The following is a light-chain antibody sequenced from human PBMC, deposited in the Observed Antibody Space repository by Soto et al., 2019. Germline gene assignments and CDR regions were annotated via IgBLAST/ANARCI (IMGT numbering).Light chain of an antibody. V-gene: IGKV1-39*01. CDR2: TAS. Sequence: DIQMTQSPSSLSATVGDRVTITCRTSQGINDYLNWYQVKAGEAPKLLIYTASVLQSGVPSGFSGSASGTEFTLTITSLQPEDFATYYCQQSYNFPRTFDQGTKVDIK. CDR1: QGINDY. J-gene: IGKJ1*01. CDR3: QQSYNFPRT.